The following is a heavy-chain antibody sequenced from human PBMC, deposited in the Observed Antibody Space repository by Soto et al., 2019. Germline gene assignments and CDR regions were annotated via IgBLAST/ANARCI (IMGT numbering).Heavy chain of an antibody. CDR2: IYYSGST. V-gene: IGHV4-31*03. Sequence: SETLSLTCTVSGGSISSGGYYWSWIRQHPGKGLEWIGYIYYSGSTYYNPSLKSRVTISVDTSKNQFSLKLSSVTAADTAVYYCARGSFYYETRGPRFYRMDVWGQGTTVTVSS. CDR3: ARGSFYYETRGPRFYRMDV. J-gene: IGHJ6*02. CDR1: GGSISSGGYY. D-gene: IGHD3-22*01.